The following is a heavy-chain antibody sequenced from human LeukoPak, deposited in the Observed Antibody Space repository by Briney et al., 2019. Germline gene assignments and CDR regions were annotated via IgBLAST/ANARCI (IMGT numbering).Heavy chain of an antibody. CDR2: IYHSGST. CDR3: ARALPYCSSTSCDYYYYYMDV. V-gene: IGHV4-38-2*02. CDR1: GYSISSGYY. Sequence: TSETLSLTCTVSGYSISSGYYWGWIRQPPGKGLEWIGSIYHSGSTYYKPSLKSRVTISVDTSKNQFSLKLSSVTAADTAVYYCARALPYCSSTSCDYYYYYMDVWGKGTTVTISS. J-gene: IGHJ6*03. D-gene: IGHD2-2*01.